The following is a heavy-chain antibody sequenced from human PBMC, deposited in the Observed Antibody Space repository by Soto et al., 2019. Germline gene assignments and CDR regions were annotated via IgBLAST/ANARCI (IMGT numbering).Heavy chain of an antibody. V-gene: IGHV3-21*01. CDR3: ARAPIAAAGAHFDY. CDR1: GFTFSSYS. CDR2: ISSSSSYI. J-gene: IGHJ4*02. Sequence: GGSLRLSCAASGFTFSSYSMNWVRQAPGKGLEWVSSISSSSSYIYYTDSVKGRFTISRDNAKNSLYLQMNSLRAEDTAVYYCARAPIAAAGAHFDYWGQGTLVTVSS. D-gene: IGHD6-13*01.